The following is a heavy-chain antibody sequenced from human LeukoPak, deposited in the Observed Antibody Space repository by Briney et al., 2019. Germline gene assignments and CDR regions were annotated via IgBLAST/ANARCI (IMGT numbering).Heavy chain of an antibody. CDR1: GFTFSSYA. V-gene: IGHV3-23*01. CDR3: AKVLSSGWDAFDI. J-gene: IGHJ3*02. Sequence: PGASPRLSCAASGFTFSSYAMSWVRQAPGKGLEWVSAISGSGGSTYYVDSVKGRFTISRDNSKNTLYLQMNSLRAEDTAVYYCAKVLSSGWDAFDIWGQGTMVTVSS. D-gene: IGHD6-19*01. CDR2: ISGSGGST.